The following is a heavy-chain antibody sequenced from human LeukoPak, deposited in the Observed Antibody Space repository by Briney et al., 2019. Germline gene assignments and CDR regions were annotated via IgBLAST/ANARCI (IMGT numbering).Heavy chain of an antibody. Sequence: GGSLRLSCAASGFTFSSYDMNWVRQAPGKGLEWVAVISYDGSNKYYADSVKGRFTISRDNSKNSLYLQMNSLRTEDTALYYCAKGGSFLEWLSHTWFDPWGQGTLVTVSS. CDR3: AKGGSFLEWLSHTWFDP. CDR1: GFTFSSYD. CDR2: ISYDGSNK. D-gene: IGHD3-3*02. V-gene: IGHV3-30*18. J-gene: IGHJ5*02.